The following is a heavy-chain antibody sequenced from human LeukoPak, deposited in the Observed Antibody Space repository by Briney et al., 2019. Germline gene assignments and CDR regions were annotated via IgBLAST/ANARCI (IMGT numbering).Heavy chain of an antibody. Sequence: PGGSLRLSCAASGFTLSDYYMSWIRQAPGKGGEGVSYKSSSGSTIYYADSVKARFAISRDNAKNSLYLQMNSLRAEDTAVYYCARRRDFIDYWGQGTLVTVSS. D-gene: IGHD3/OR15-3a*01. J-gene: IGHJ4*02. V-gene: IGHV3-11*01. CDR1: GFTLSDYY. CDR2: KSSSGSTI. CDR3: ARRRDFIDY.